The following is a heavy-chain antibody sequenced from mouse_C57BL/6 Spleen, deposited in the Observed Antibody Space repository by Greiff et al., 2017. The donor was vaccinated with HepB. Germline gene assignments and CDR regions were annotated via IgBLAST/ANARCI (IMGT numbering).Heavy chain of an antibody. Sequence: VQLQQPGAELVKPGASVKLSCKASGYTFTSYWMQWVKQRPGQGLEWIGEIDPSDSYTNYNQKFKGKATLTVDTSSSTAYMQLSSLTSEDAAVYYCARGGSTGTGGTYYCDYWGEGTTLTGSS. CDR3: ARGGSTGTGGTYYCDY. V-gene: IGHV1-50*01. CDR2: IDPSDSYT. D-gene: IGHD4-1*01. CDR1: GYTFTSYW. J-gene: IGHJ2*01.